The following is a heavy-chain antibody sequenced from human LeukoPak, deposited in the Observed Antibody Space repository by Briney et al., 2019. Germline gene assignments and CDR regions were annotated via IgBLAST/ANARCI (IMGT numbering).Heavy chain of an antibody. V-gene: IGHV1-2*02. CDR1: GYIFSAYY. CDR3: ARVATYYYDSGTYRSSYSYMDV. D-gene: IGHD3-22*01. CDR2: IDPNSGGT. Sequence: GASVKVSCKASGYIFSAYYIHWVRQAPGQGLEWMGWIDPNSGGTNYAQNFQGRVTMTRDTSISTAYMELSSLRSADTAMYYCARVATYYYDSGTYRSSYSYMDVWGKGTTVTVSS. J-gene: IGHJ6*03.